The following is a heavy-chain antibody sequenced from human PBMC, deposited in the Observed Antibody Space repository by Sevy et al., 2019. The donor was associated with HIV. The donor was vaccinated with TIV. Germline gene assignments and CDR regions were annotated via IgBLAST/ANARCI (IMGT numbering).Heavy chain of an antibody. V-gene: IGHV1-18*01. CDR2: ISAYNRNT. CDR1: GYTFTSYG. Sequence: ATVKVSCKASGYTFTSYGISWVRQAPGQGLEWMGWISAYNRNTNYTQKLQGRVTMTTGTSTSTAYMELRSLRSDDTDVHYCARDWLMVQGVVADDAFDIWGQGTRVSVSS. D-gene: IGHD3-10*01. CDR3: ARDWLMVQGVVADDAFDI. J-gene: IGHJ3*02.